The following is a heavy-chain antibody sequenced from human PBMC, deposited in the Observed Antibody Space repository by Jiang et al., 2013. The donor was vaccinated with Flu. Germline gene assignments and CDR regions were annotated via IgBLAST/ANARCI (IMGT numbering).Heavy chain of an antibody. Sequence: YRSKWYNDSAVSVKSRITINPDTSKNQFSLQLNSVTPEDTAVYYCARDRGRQLDYWGQGTLVTVSS. CDR2: YRSKWYN. D-gene: IGHD3-16*01. V-gene: IGHV6-1*01. CDR3: ARDRGRQLDY. J-gene: IGHJ4*02.